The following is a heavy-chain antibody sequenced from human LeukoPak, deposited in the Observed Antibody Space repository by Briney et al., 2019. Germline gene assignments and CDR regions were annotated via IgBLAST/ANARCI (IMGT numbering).Heavy chain of an antibody. CDR1: GYSFSNPW. V-gene: IGHV5-51*01. CDR3: ARQRTSENWFDS. Sequence: GESLKISCKASGYSFSNPWIGWVRQMPGKGLEWMGIIYPGDSHTIYSLSFQGQITISADKSITTAYLQWSSLEASDTAMYYCARQRTSENWFDSWGQGTLVTVSS. J-gene: IGHJ5*01. D-gene: IGHD1-14*01. CDR2: IYPGDSHT.